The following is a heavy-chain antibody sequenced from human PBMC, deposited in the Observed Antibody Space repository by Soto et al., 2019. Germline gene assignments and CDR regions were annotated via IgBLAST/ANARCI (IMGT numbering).Heavy chain of an antibody. J-gene: IGHJ4*02. CDR3: ARVAVGTISFYY. CDR2: LNNGNGNT. CDR1: GYTFTNYA. Sequence: VASVKVSCKASGYTFTNYAIHWVRQAPGQGLEWMGWLNNGNGNTMISQQFQGRVTITRDTPASTVYMELSSLKSEDTAVYYCARVAVGTISFYYWGQETLVTVSS. D-gene: IGHD2-8*01. V-gene: IGHV1-3*04.